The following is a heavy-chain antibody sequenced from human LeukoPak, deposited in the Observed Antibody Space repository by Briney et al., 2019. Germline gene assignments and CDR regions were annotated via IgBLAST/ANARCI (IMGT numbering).Heavy chain of an antibody. CDR3: ARIQRGTYSSGWPDY. CDR1: GYTFTCYY. D-gene: IGHD6-19*01. CDR2: INPNSGGT. V-gene: IGHV1-2*02. J-gene: IGHJ4*02. Sequence: ASVKVSCKASGYTFTCYYMHWVRQAPGQGLEWMGWINPNSGGTNYAQKFQGRVTMTRDTSISTAYMELRRLRYDDTAMYYCARIQRGTYSSGWPDYWGQGTLVTVSS.